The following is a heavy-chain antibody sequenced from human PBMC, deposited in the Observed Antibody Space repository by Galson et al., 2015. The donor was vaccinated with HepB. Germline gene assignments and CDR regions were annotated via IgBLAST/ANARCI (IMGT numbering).Heavy chain of an antibody. CDR2: IWYDGSNK. J-gene: IGHJ6*02. Sequence: SLRLSCAASGFTFSSYGMHWVRQAPGKGLEWVAVIWYDGSNKYYADSVKGRFTISRDNSKNTLYLQMNSLRAEDTAVYYCARDIAAAGKGRYYYYGMDVWGQGTTVTVSS. CDR3: ARDIAAAGKGRYYYYGMDV. D-gene: IGHD6-13*01. V-gene: IGHV3-33*01. CDR1: GFTFSSYG.